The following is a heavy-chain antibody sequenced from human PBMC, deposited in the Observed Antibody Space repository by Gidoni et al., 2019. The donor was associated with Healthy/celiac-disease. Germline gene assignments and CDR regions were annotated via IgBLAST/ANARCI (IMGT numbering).Heavy chain of an antibody. D-gene: IGHD1-26*01. CDR2: INPNSGGT. J-gene: IGHJ6*02. CDR3: ATNALGAQREPAWGGATPYYYYYGMDV. V-gene: IGHV1-2*02. CDR1: GYTFTGYY. Sequence: QVQLVQSGAEVKKPGASVKVSCKASGYTFTGYYMHWVRQAPGQGLEWMGWINPNSGGTNYAQKFQGRVTMTRDTSISTAYMELSRLRSDDTAVYYCATNALGAQREPAWGGATPYYYYYGMDVWGQGTTVTVSS.